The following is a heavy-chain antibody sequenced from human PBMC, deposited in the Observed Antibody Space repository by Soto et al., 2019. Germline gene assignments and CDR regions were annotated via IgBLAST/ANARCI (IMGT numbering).Heavy chain of an antibody. Sequence: GGSLRLSCAASGFTFSSYAMHWVRQAPGKGLEWVAVISYDGSNKYYADSVKGRFTISRDNSKNTLYLQMNSLRAEDTAVYYCARSPPYDSSGYALDYWGQGTLVTVSS. CDR1: GFTFSSYA. V-gene: IGHV3-30-3*01. CDR3: ARSPPYDSSGYALDY. CDR2: ISYDGSNK. D-gene: IGHD3-22*01. J-gene: IGHJ4*02.